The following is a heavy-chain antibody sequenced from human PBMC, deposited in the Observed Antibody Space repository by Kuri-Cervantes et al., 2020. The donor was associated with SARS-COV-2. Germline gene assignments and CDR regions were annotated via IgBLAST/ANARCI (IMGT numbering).Heavy chain of an antibody. CDR2: IYYSGST. J-gene: IGHJ6*03. CDR3: ARADVGYCTGGVCYNGGGYYYYYMDV. CDR1: GGSISSYY. D-gene: IGHD2-8*02. Sequence: SETLSLTCTVSGGSISSYYWSWIRQPPGKGLEWIGYIYYSGSTNYNPSLKSRVTISVDTSKNQFSLKLSSVTAADTAVYYCARADVGYCTGGVCYNGGGYYYYYMDVWGKGTTVTVSS. V-gene: IGHV4-59*01.